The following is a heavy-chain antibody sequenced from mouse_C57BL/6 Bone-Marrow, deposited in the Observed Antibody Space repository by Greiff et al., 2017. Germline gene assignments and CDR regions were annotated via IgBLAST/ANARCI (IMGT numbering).Heavy chain of an antibody. CDR1: GYSFTGYY. J-gene: IGHJ2*01. CDR2: INPSTGGT. CDR3: ARKGYYGPGVYFDY. Sequence: EVQLQQSGPELVKPGASVKISCKASGYSFTGYYMNWVKQSPEKSLEWIGEINPSTGGTTYNQKFKAKATLTVDKSSSTAYMQLSSLTSEDSAVYYCARKGYYGPGVYFDYWGQGTTLTVSS. V-gene: IGHV1-42*01. D-gene: IGHD1-2*01.